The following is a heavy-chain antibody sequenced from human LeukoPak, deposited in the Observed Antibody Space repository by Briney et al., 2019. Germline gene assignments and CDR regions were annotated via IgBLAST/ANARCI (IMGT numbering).Heavy chain of an antibody. V-gene: IGHV4-39*01. Sequence: PSETLSLTCTVSGGSISSSSYYWGWIRQPPGKGLEWIGSIYYSGSTYYNPSLKSRVTISVDTSKNQFSLKLSSVTAADTAVYYCARLADPKAWLFYYIDYWGQGTLVTVSS. D-gene: IGHD3-22*01. CDR2: IYYSGST. J-gene: IGHJ4*02. CDR1: GGSISSSSYY. CDR3: ARLADPKAWLFYYIDY.